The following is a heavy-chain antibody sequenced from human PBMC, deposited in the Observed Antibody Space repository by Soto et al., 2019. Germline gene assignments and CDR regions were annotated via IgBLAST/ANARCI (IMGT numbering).Heavy chain of an antibody. CDR3: ARAKEAKYCSSTSCYNWFDP. D-gene: IGHD2-2*01. Sequence: GASVKVSCKASGGTFSSYAISWVRQAPGQGLEWMGGIIPIFGTANYAQKFQGRVTITADESTSTAYMELSSLRSEDTAVYYCARAKEAKYCSSTSCYNWFDPWGQGTLVTVSS. CDR2: IIPIFGTA. V-gene: IGHV1-69*13. CDR1: GGTFSSYA. J-gene: IGHJ5*02.